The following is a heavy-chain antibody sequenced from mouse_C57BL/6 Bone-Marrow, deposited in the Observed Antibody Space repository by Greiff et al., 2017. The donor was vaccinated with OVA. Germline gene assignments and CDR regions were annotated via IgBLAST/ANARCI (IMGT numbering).Heavy chain of an antibody. J-gene: IGHJ3*01. CDR1: GYSFTGYY. CDR2: INPSTGGT. CDR3: ASLYSNSWFAY. V-gene: IGHV1-42*01. D-gene: IGHD2-5*01. Sequence: VQLQQSGPELVKPGASVKISCKASGYSFTGYYMNWVKQSPEKSLEWIGEINPSTGGTTYNQKFKAKATLTVDKSSSTAYMQLKSLTSEDSAVYCCASLYSNSWFAYWGQGTLVTVSA.